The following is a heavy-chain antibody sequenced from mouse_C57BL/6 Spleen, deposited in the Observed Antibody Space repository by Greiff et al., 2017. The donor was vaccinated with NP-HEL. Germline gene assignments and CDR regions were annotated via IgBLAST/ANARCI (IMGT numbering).Heavy chain of an antibody. V-gene: IGHV3-6*01. J-gene: IGHJ2*01. CDR1: GYSITSGYY. D-gene: IGHD2-13*01. CDR2: ISYDGSN. CDR3: AREGLGGVYFDY. Sequence: DVKLQESGPGLVKPSQSLSLTCSVTGYSITSGYYWNWIRQFPGNKLEWMGYISYDGSNNYNPSLKNRISITRDTSKNQFFLKLNSVTTEDTATYYCAREGLGGVYFDYSGQGTTLTVSS.